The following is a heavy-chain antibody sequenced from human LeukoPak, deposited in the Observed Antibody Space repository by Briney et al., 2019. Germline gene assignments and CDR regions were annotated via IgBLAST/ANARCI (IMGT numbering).Heavy chain of an antibody. V-gene: IGHV3-11*01. J-gene: IGHJ6*03. CDR3: AKIGGANYYYMDV. Sequence: GGSLRLSCAASGFTFSDSYMTWIRQAPGKGLEWVAFIDKSGGTTYYADSVKGRFTISRDNAKSSLYLEMNSLRAEDTAVYYCAKIGGANYYYMDVWGKGTTVTVSS. CDR1: GFTFSDSY. CDR2: IDKSGGTT. D-gene: IGHD4-23*01.